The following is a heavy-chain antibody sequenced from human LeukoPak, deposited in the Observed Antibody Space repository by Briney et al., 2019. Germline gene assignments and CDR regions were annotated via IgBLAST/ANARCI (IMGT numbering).Heavy chain of an antibody. CDR2: ISGSGGST. Sequence: GGSLRLSCAASGFTFSSYAMSWVRQAPGKGLEWVSAISGSGGSTYYADSVKGRFTISRDNSKNTLYLQMNSLRAEDTALYYCAKGGLWFGELIDYWGQGTLVTVSS. D-gene: IGHD3-10*01. V-gene: IGHV3-23*01. CDR1: GFTFSSYA. J-gene: IGHJ4*02. CDR3: AKGGLWFGELIDY.